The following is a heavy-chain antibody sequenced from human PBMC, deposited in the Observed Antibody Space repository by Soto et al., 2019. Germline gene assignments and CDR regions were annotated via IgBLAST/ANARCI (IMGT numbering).Heavy chain of an antibody. D-gene: IGHD3-10*01. Sequence: EVQLVESGGGLVKPGGSLRLSCAASGFTFSSYSMNWVRQAPGKGLEWVSSISSSSSYIYYADSVKGRFTISRDNAKNSLYLQMNSLRAEDTAVYYCARARYGSGTYDYWGQATLVTVSS. CDR2: ISSSSSYI. J-gene: IGHJ4*02. CDR3: ARARYGSGTYDY. V-gene: IGHV3-21*01. CDR1: GFTFSSYS.